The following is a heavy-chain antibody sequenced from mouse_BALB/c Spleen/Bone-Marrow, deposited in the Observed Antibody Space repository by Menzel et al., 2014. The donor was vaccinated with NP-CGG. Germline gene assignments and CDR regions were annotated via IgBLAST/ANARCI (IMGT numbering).Heavy chain of an antibody. Sequence: VQLKQPGAELVKPGASVKLSCTASGFNIKDTYMHWVKQRPEQGLEWIGRIDPANGNTKYDPKFQGKATITADTSSNTAYLQLSGLTSEDTAVYYCARWEYYAMDYWGQGTSVTVSS. V-gene: IGHV14-3*02. D-gene: IGHD4-1*01. CDR3: ARWEYYAMDY. CDR2: IDPANGNT. J-gene: IGHJ4*01. CDR1: GFNIKDTY.